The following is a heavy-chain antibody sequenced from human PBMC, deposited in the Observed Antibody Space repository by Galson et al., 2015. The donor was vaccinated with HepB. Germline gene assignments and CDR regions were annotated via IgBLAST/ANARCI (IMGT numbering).Heavy chain of an antibody. D-gene: IGHD6-13*01. CDR1: GFTFSSYG. CDR3: AKALIAAAGDY. Sequence: SVRVSCKASGFTFSSYGMHWVRQAPGKGLEWVAVISYDGSNKYYADAVKGRFTISRDNSKNTLYLQMNSLRAEDTAVYYCAKALIAAAGDYWGQGTLVTVSS. J-gene: IGHJ4*02. CDR2: ISYDGSNK. V-gene: IGHV3-30*18.